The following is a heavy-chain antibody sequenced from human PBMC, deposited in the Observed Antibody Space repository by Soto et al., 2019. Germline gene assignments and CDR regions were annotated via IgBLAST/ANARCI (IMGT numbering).Heavy chain of an antibody. V-gene: IGHV4-39*01. D-gene: IGHD6-13*01. CDR1: GGSVVSIVCH. Sequence: VAGGSVVSIVCHRVFIHKPPGKGVVWIGNIYYSGNTYYNPSLKSRVTISVDTSKNQFSLQLTSVTAADMAVYCCARSDHYYAGTVLGSWGTGPPVT. CDR3: ARSDHYYAGTVLGS. CDR2: IYYSGNT. J-gene: IGHJ4*02.